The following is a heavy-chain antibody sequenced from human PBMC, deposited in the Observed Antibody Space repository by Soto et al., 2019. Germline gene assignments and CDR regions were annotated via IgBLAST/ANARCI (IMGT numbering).Heavy chain of an antibody. J-gene: IGHJ4*02. CDR2: INIDGSSI. CDR3: ARLSVSGSQTFDY. V-gene: IGHV3-74*01. D-gene: IGHD6-19*01. Sequence: GGSLRLSCAASGFTFNDYWMHWVRQAPGKGLVWVSRINIDGSSIIYADSVKGRFTISRDKAKSTLYLQMNSLRVEDTAVYFCARLSVSGSQTFDYWGQGALVTVSS. CDR1: GFTFNDYW.